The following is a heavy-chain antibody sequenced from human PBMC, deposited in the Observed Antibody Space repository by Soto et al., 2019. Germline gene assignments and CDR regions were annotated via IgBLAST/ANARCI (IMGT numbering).Heavy chain of an antibody. Sequence: QVQLVESGGGVVQPGRSLRLSCAASGFTFSSYGMHWVRQAPGKGLGWVAVIWYDGSNKYYADSVKGRFTISRDNSKNTLYLQMNSLRAEDTAVYYCARDYYDSSGYYIEDWYFDLWGRGTLVTVSS. J-gene: IGHJ2*01. CDR1: GFTFSSYG. D-gene: IGHD3-22*01. CDR3: ARDYYDSSGYYIEDWYFDL. V-gene: IGHV3-33*01. CDR2: IWYDGSNK.